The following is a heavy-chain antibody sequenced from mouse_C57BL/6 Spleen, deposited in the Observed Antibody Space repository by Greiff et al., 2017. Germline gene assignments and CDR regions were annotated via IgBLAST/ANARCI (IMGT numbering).Heavy chain of an antibody. Sequence: EVQVVESGGGLVKPGGSLKLSCAASGFTFSSYAMSWVRQTPEKRLEWVATISDGGSYTYYPDNVKGRFTISRDNAKNNLYLQMSHLKSEDTAMYYCASGGGGNYAIDYWGQGTSVTVSS. D-gene: IGHD1-1*02. CDR1: GFTFSSYA. CDR3: ASGGGGNYAIDY. V-gene: IGHV5-4*01. CDR2: ISDGGSYT. J-gene: IGHJ4*01.